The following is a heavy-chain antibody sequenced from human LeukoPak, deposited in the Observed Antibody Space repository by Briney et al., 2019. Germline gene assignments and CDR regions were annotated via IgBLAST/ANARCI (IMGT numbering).Heavy chain of an antibody. V-gene: IGHV1-18*01. D-gene: IGHD3-10*01. CDR1: GYTFTSYG. CDR3: ARDREYYGSVYYYGMDV. J-gene: IGHJ6*02. CDR2: ISAYNGNT. Sequence: ASVKVSCKASGYTFTSYGISWVRQAPGQGLEWMGWISAYNGNTNYAQKLQGRVTMTTDTSTSTAYMELRSLRSDDTAVYYCARDREYYGSVYYYGMDVWGQGTTVTVSS.